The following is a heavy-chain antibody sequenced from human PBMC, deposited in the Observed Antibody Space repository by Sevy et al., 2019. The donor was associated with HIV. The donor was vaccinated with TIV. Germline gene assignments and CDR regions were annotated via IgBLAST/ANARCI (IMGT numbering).Heavy chain of an antibody. J-gene: IGHJ4*02. CDR2: IGTSGSPT. CDR1: GFTFSSYP. Sequence: GGSLRLSCAASGFTFSSYPMRWVRQAPGKGLEWVPAIGTSGSPTYYADSVKGRFTISRDNSRNTLYLQMSSLRAEDTAIYYCTKIDGTYKYFDSWGQGTLVTVSS. V-gene: IGHV3-23*01. CDR3: TKIDGTYKYFDS. D-gene: IGHD3-10*01.